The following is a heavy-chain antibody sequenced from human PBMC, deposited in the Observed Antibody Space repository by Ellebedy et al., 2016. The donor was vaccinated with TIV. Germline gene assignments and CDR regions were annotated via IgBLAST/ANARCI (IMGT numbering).Heavy chain of an antibody. Sequence: MPGGSLRLSCSVSGGSVSSTRYYWAWIRQPPGKGLEYIGSVYHSGSPYYNPSFKSRVTLSADTSKNQFSLNLRTVTAADTAVYYCARTDPWQPIDDWGQGILVSVSS. CDR3: ARTDPWQPIDD. V-gene: IGHV4-39*01. D-gene: IGHD2-21*02. CDR1: GGSVSSTRYY. J-gene: IGHJ4*02. CDR2: VYHSGSP.